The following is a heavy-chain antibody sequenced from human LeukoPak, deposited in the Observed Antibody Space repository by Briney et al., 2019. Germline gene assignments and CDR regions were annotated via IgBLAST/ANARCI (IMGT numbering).Heavy chain of an antibody. V-gene: IGHV3-20*04. CDR3: ATESVTIFGVGTYFDY. CDR2: INWNGGST. CDR1: GFTFDDYG. J-gene: IGHJ4*02. D-gene: IGHD3-3*01. Sequence: PGGSLRLSCAASGFTFDDYGMSWVRQAPGKGLEWVSGINWNGGSTGYVDSVKGRFTISRDNAKNSLYLQMNSLRAEDTALYYCATESVTIFGVGTYFDYWGQGTPVTVSS.